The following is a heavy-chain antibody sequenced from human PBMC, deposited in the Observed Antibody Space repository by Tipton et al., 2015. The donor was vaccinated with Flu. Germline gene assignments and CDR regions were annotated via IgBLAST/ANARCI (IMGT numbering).Heavy chain of an antibody. V-gene: IGHV1-2*06. CDR2: INPNSGDT. D-gene: IGHD2-15*01. CDR1: GYSFTGNY. Sequence: QVQLVQSGAEVKKPGASVKVSCKASGYSFTGNYMHWVRQAPGQGLEWMGRINPNSGDTNFAQKFQDRVTMTRDTPISTAYMELSRLRSDDAAVYYCARETCSGGRCFPAFDYWGQGTLVTVSS. J-gene: IGHJ4*02. CDR3: ARETCSGGRCFPAFDY.